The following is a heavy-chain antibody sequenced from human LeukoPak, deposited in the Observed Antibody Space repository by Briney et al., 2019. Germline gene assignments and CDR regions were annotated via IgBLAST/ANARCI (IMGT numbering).Heavy chain of an antibody. J-gene: IGHJ6*02. CDR1: GYTFTSYD. V-gene: IGHV1-8*01. CDR3: ARDKAVAGTGPLYYYGMDV. Sequence: ASVKVSCKASGYTFTSYDINWVRQATGQGLEWMGWMNPNSGNTGYAQKFQGRVSLTRNTSISTAYMELSSLRSEDTAMYYCARDKAVAGTGPLYYYGMDVWGQGTTVTVSS. D-gene: IGHD6-19*01. CDR2: MNPNSGNT.